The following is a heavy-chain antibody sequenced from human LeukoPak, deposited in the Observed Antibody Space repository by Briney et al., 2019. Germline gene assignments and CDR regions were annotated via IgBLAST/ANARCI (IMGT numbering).Heavy chain of an antibody. CDR2: IYTSGST. CDR1: GGSISSYY. CDR3: AREAQYGDYVFSYCYYGMDV. V-gene: IGHV4-4*07. Sequence: PSETLSLTCTVSGGSISSYYWSWIRQPAGKGLEWIGRIYTSGSTNYNPSLKSRVTMSVDTSKNQFSLKLSSVTAADTAVYYCAREAQYGDYVFSYCYYGMDVWGQGTTVTVSS. D-gene: IGHD4-17*01. J-gene: IGHJ6*02.